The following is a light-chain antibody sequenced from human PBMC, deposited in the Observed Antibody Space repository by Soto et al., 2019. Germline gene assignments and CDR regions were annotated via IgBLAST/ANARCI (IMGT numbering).Light chain of an antibody. J-gene: IGKJ4*01. CDR1: QSVSRH. CDR3: QPYNNWPLT. V-gene: IGKV3-15*01. CDR2: DTS. Sequence: EIVLTQSPATLSLSPGERATLSCRASQSVSRHLAWYQQKPGQTPRLLIYDTSTRATGVPTRFSGSRSGAEFTLTINSLQSEDFAVYYCQPYNNWPLTFGGGTKVDIK.